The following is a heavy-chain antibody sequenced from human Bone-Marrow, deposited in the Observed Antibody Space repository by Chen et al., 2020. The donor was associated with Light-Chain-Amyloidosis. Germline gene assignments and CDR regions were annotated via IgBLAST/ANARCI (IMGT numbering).Heavy chain of an antibody. CDR3: AIHQY. CDR2: INQDGSEK. V-gene: IGHV3-7*01. J-gene: IGHJ4*02. Sequence: EEQLVESGGGLLQPGGSLRHSCAGSGFTFSSHWIHWVRQAPGKGLEWVANINQDGSEKYYVDSVKGRFTISRDNAKNSLYLQLNSLRAEDTAVYYCAIHQYWGQGTLVIVSS. CDR1: GFTFSSHW.